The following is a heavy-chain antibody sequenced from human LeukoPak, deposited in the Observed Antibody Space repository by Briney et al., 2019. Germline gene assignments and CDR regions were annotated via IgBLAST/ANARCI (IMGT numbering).Heavy chain of an antibody. D-gene: IGHD6-19*01. CDR1: GDSVSSNSAA. Sequence: SQTLSLTCAISGDSVSSNSAAWNWIRQSPSRGLEWLGRTYYRSKWYNDYAVSVESRIIINPDTSKNQFSLQLNSVTPEDMAVYFCARVSLEAGFNWFDPWGQGTLVTVSS. CDR3: ARVSLEAGFNWFDP. J-gene: IGHJ5*02. V-gene: IGHV6-1*01. CDR2: TYYRSKWYN.